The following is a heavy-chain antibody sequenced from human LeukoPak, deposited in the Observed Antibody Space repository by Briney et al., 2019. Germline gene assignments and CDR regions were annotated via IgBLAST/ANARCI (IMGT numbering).Heavy chain of an antibody. CDR1: GFTFSNYW. J-gene: IGHJ4*02. V-gene: IGHV3-74*01. CDR2: INSDGRST. Sequence: GGSLRLSCAASGFTFSNYWMHWVRQAPGKGLVWVSRINSDGRSTNYADSVKGRFTISRDNAKNTLYLQMNSLRAEDTAVYYCAKRWTGATIGQQDFWGQGTLVTVSS. CDR3: AKRWTGATIGQQDF. D-gene: IGHD1-1*01.